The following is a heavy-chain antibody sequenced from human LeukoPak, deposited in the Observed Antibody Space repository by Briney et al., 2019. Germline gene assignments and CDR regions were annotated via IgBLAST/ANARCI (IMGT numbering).Heavy chain of an antibody. CDR3: ASNSGKRFDY. D-gene: IGHD1-1*01. V-gene: IGHV3-7*01. CDR2: INQVGSQT. Sequence: PGGSLRLSCAASGFTFSSYWRSWVRQTPGEGLEYLANINQVGSQTYYMDSVKGRFTISRDNAKNSLYLQMNSLRAEDTAVYYCASNSGKRFDYWGQGTLVTVSS. CDR1: GFTFSSYW. J-gene: IGHJ4*02.